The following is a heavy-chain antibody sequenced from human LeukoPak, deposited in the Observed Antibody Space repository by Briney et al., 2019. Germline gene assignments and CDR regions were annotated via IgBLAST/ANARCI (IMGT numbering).Heavy chain of an antibody. Sequence: GGSLRLSCAASGFTFSSYEMNWVRQAPGKGLEWVSYISSSSSTIYYADSVKGRFTISRDNAKNSLYLQMNSLRAEDTAVYYCARDNWNYGEDYWGQGTLVTVSS. CDR3: ARDNWNYGEDY. V-gene: IGHV3-48*01. CDR1: GFTFSSYE. CDR2: ISSSSSTI. D-gene: IGHD1-7*01. J-gene: IGHJ4*02.